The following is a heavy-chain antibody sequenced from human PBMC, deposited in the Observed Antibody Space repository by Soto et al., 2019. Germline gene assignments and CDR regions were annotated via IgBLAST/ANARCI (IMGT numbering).Heavy chain of an antibody. V-gene: IGHV1-3*01. D-gene: IGHD6-13*01. CDR2: IKAGNGDT. CDR3: ARERAKYSRSWYSLAGFDS. J-gene: IGHJ5*01. Sequence: EASVKVSCKASGYTFTRNAIHWVRQAPGQRLERIGRIKAGNGDTKYSQKFQDRVTITRDTSASAAYMELSTLGSEDTSVYYCARERAKYSRSWYSLAGFDSWGQGTLVTVS. CDR1: GYTFTRNA.